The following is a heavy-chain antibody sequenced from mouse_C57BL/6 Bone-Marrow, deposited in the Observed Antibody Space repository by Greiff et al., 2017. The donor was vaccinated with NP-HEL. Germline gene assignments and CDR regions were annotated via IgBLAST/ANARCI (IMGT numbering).Heavy chain of an antibody. CDR2: IDPSDSYT. CDR3: ARSRLLGFDY. V-gene: IGHV1-69*01. D-gene: IGHD2-1*01. J-gene: IGHJ2*01. Sequence: GQGLEWIGEIDPSDSYTNYNQKFKGKFTLTVDKSFSTAYMQRSSLTSEDSAVYDCARSRLLGFDYWGQGTTPTVSS.